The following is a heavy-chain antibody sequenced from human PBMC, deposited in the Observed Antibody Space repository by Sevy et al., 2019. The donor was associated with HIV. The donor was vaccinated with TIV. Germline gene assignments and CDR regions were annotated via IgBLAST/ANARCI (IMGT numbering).Heavy chain of an antibody. CDR1: GGPMTTYY. Sequence: SETLSLTCTVSGGPMTTYYWSWLRQPPGKGLEWIGYVYYSGSTNYNPSLKSRVTISLDTSKNQFSLKLTSVTAADTAVHYCAKGFYGAFDPWGQGTLVTVSS. V-gene: IGHV4-59*03. D-gene: IGHD4-17*01. J-gene: IGHJ5*02. CDR2: VYYSGST. CDR3: AKGFYGAFDP.